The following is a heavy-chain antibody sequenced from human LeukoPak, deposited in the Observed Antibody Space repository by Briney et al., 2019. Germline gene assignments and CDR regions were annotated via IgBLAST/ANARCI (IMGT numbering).Heavy chain of an antibody. J-gene: IGHJ3*02. CDR3: ARDSDEFTTFDI. CDR2: ISSGSSYL. CDR1: GFTFDRYS. Sequence: GGSLRLSCAASGFTFDRYSMNWVRQAPGKGLEWVSSISSGSSYLYYADSVKGRFTISRDNAKNSLYLQMNSLRAEDAAVYYCARDSDEFTTFDIWGQGTMVTLSS. D-gene: IGHD3-10*01. V-gene: IGHV3-21*01.